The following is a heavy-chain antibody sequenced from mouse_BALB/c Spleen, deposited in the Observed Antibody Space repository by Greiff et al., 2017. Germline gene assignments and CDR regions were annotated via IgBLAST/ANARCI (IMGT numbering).Heavy chain of an antibody. D-gene: IGHD2-3*01. CDR3: ARLDGYRGHWYFDV. CDR2: INPYNDGT. J-gene: IGHJ1*01. CDR1: GYTFTSYV. Sequence: EVQVVESGPELVKPGASVKMSCKASGYTFTSYVMHWVKQKPGQGLEWIGYINPYNDGTKYNEKFKGKATLTSDKSSSTAYMELSSLTSEDSAVYYCARLDGYRGHWYFDVWGAGTTVTVSS. V-gene: IGHV1-14*01.